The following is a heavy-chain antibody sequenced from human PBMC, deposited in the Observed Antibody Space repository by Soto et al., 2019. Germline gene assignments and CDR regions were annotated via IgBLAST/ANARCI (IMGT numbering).Heavy chain of an antibody. CDR2: IYYSGST. D-gene: IGHD3-10*01. J-gene: IGHJ5*02. CDR3: ARAPSITMVRGNWFDP. Sequence: SETLCLTCTVSGGSISSYYWSGIRQPPGKGLEWIGYIYYSGSTNYNPSLKSRVTMTRNTSISTAYMELSSLRSEDTAVYYCARAPSITMVRGNWFDPWGQGTLVTVSS. V-gene: IGHV4-59*01. CDR1: GGSISSYY.